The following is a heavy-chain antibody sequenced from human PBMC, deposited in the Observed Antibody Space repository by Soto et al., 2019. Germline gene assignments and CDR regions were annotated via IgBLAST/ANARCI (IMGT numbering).Heavy chain of an antibody. CDR2: ISGSGGST. V-gene: IGHV3-23*01. Sequence: EVQLLESGGGLVQPGGSLRLSCAASGFTFSSYAMSWVRQAPGKGLEWVSAISGSGGSTYYADSVKGRFTISRDNSKNTLYLQMNSLRAQDTAVYYCAKDGPPGDIQLWLDYYYYYMDVWCKGTTVTVSS. CDR3: AKDGPPGDIQLWLDYYYYYMDV. D-gene: IGHD5-18*01. J-gene: IGHJ6*03. CDR1: GFTFSSYA.